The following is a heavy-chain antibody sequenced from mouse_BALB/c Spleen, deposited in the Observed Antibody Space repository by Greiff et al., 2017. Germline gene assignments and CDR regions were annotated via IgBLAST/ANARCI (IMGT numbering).Heavy chain of an antibody. Sequence: EVKLMESGGGLVQPGGSRKLSCAASGFTFSSFGMHWVRQAPEKGLEWVAYISSVSSTIYYADTVKGRFTISRDNPKNTLFLQMTSLRSEDTAMYYCARHGNFYFDVWGAGTTVTVSS. CDR1: GFTFSSFG. CDR2: ISSVSSTI. CDR3: ARHGNFYFDV. D-gene: IGHD2-1*01. J-gene: IGHJ1*01. V-gene: IGHV5-17*02.